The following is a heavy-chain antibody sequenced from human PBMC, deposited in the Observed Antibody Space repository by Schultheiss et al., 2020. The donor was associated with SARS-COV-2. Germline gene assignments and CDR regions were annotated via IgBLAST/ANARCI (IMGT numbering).Heavy chain of an antibody. D-gene: IGHD4-17*01. CDR2: INHSGST. CDR1: GGSISSYY. CDR3: ARVAVTPRYYYYYMDV. J-gene: IGHJ6*03. V-gene: IGHV4-34*01. Sequence: SETLSLTCTVSGGSISSYYWSWIRQPPGKGLEWIGEINHSGSTNYNPSLKSRVTISVDTSKNQFSLKLSFVTAADTAVYYCARVAVTPRYYYYYMDVWGKGTTVTVSS.